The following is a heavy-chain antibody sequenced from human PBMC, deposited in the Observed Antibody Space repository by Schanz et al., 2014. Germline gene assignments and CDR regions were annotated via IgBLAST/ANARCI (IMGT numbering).Heavy chain of an antibody. V-gene: IGHV3-23*01. Sequence: EVQLLESGGGLVQPGGSLRLSCEASGFTFSSFAMSWVRQAPGKGLEWVSYIGGSGSDTYYADSVRGRFTISRDNSKNMXXLQMNSLRADDTAVYYCAKKGGDYGSGSYQIIDDWGQGTLVTVSS. CDR3: AKKGGDYGSGSYQIIDD. CDR2: IGGSGSDT. CDR1: GFTFSSFA. J-gene: IGHJ4*02. D-gene: IGHD3-10*01.